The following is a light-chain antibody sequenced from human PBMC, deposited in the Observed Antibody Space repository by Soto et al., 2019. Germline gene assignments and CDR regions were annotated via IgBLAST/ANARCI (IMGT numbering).Light chain of an antibody. CDR3: QQNNTWLWT. V-gene: IGKV3-15*01. CDR2: GAS. CDR1: QSVNAN. J-gene: IGKJ1*01. Sequence: EVVMTQSPATLSVSPGERATLSCRASQSVNANLAWYQQKPGQAPRLLIHGASNRATGIPARFSGSGFGTEFKXXIXSXXSEEIAVYYCQQNNTWLWTFGPETKVEI.